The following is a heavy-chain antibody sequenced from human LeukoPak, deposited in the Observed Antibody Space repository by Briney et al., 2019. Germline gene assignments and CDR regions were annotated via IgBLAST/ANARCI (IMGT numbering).Heavy chain of an antibody. CDR2: IYPGDSDT. CDR1: GYSFTSYW. Sequence: GESLKISCKGSGYSFTSYWIGWVRQMPGKGLEWMGIIYPGDSDTRYSPSFQGQVTISADKSISTAYLQWSSLKASDTAMYYCAMGTHSYGYRLHAFDIWGQGTMVTVSS. CDR3: AMGTHSYGYRLHAFDI. J-gene: IGHJ3*02. D-gene: IGHD5-18*01. V-gene: IGHV5-51*01.